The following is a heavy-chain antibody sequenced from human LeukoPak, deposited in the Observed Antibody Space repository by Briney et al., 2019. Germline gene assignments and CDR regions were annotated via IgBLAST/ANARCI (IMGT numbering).Heavy chain of an antibody. V-gene: IGHV3-53*01. D-gene: IGHD1-26*01. CDR1: GLTVRTNY. Sequence: PGGSLRLSCAASGLTVRTNYINWVRQSPRRGLEWVSITHTGGSTYYADSVKGRFTISRDNSKNTLYLQMNSLRAEDTAVYYCAKGTYSGSYSDYWGQGTLVTVSS. CDR3: AKGTYSGSYSDY. J-gene: IGHJ4*02. CDR2: THTGGST.